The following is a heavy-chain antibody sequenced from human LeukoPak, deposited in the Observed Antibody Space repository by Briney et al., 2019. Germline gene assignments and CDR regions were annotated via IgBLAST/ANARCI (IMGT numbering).Heavy chain of an antibody. J-gene: IGHJ5*02. CDR1: GFTFSSYG. Sequence: AGGSLRLSCAASGFTFSSYGMHWVRQAPGKGLEWVAVISYDGSNKYYADSVKGRFTISRDNSKNTLYLQMNSLRAEDTAVYYCARRDYDILTGENWFDPWGQGTLVTVSS. V-gene: IGHV3-30*03. D-gene: IGHD3-9*01. CDR2: ISYDGSNK. CDR3: ARRDYDILTGENWFDP.